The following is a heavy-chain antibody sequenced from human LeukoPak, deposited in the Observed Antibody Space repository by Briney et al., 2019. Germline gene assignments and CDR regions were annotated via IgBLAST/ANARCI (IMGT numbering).Heavy chain of an antibody. CDR3: ARDLWMRGGWDDY. J-gene: IGHJ4*02. Sequence: PGGSLRLSCAASGFTFSSYSMNWVRQAPGKGLEWVSSISSSSSYIYYADSVKGRFTISRDNAKNSLYLQMNSLRAEDTAVYYCARDLWMRGGWDDYWGQGTLVTVSS. CDR2: ISSSSSYI. V-gene: IGHV3-21*01. D-gene: IGHD2/OR15-2a*01. CDR1: GFTFSSYS.